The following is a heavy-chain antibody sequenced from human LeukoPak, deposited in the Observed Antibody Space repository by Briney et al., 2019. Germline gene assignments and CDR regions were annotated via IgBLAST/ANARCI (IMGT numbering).Heavy chain of an antibody. V-gene: IGHV4-59*01. CDR3: ARVAGIADFDY. CDR1: GGSISSYY. CDR2: IYYSGST. J-gene: IGHJ4*02. D-gene: IGHD6-13*01. Sequence: SETLSLTCTVSGGSISSYYWSWIRQPPGKGLEWIGYIYYSGSTNYNPSLKSRVTISVDTSKNQFSLKLSSVTAADTAVYYCARVAGIADFDYWGQGTLVTVSS.